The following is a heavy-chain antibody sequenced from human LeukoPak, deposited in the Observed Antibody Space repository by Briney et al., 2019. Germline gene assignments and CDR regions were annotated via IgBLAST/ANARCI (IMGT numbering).Heavy chain of an antibody. D-gene: IGHD6-13*01. CDR1: GYSISSGYY. Sequence: PSETLSLTCAVSGYSISSGYYWGWFRQPPGKGSEWIGCIYHSGTTYYNPSLKSRVTISVDTSKNQFSLMISSVTAADTAVYYCARQGGSNSPYYYYYMDVWGKGTTVTVSS. CDR2: IYHSGTT. V-gene: IGHV4-38-2*01. J-gene: IGHJ6*03. CDR3: ARQGGSNSPYYYYYMDV.